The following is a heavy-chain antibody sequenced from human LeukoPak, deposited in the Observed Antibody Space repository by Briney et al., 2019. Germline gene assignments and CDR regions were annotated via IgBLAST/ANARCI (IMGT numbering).Heavy chain of an antibody. CDR1: GFTFNNYG. D-gene: IGHD3-10*01. J-gene: IGHJ3*02. V-gene: IGHV3-30*03. CDR2: MSFDGSNK. CDR3: ARPPMVRGVIITGDDVFDI. Sequence: PGRSLRLSCAASGFTFNNYGMHWVRQAPGKGLEWVSIMSFDGSNKYYADSVKGRFTISRDNSKNTLYLQMNSLKAEDTAVYYCARPPMVRGVIITGDDVFDIWGQGTMVTVSS.